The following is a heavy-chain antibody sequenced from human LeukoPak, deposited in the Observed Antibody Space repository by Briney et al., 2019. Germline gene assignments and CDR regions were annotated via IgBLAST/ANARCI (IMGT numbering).Heavy chain of an antibody. CDR2: MNPNSGNT. V-gene: IGHV1-8*01. D-gene: IGHD1-7*01. J-gene: IGHJ3*02. Sequence: GASVKVSCKASGYTFTSYDINWVRQATGQGLEWMGWMNPNSGNTGYAQKFQGRVTMTRDTSISTAYMELSRLRSDDTAVYYCARVTQNYAFDIRGQGTMVTVSS. CDR1: GYTFTSYD. CDR3: ARVTQNYAFDI.